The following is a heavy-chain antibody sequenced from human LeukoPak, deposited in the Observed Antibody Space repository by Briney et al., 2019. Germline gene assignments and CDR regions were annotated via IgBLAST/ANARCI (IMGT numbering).Heavy chain of an antibody. CDR1: GFTFSSYS. CDR2: ISSRSSYR. V-gene: IGHV3-21*01. CDR3: ANWGAYYYDTQRPFDI. Sequence: PGGSLRLSCAASGFTFSSYSMNWVRQAPGKGLEWVSSISSRSSYRYYADSMKGRFTISRDNAKNSLYLQMNSLRAEDTAVYYCANWGAYYYDTQRPFDIWGQGTMVTVSS. J-gene: IGHJ3*02. D-gene: IGHD3-22*01.